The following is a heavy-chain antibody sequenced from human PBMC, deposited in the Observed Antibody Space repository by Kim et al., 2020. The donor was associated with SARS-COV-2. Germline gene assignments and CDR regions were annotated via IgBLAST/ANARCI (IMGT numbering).Heavy chain of an antibody. Sequence: GGSLRLSCAASGFTFSSYGMHWVRQAPGKGLEWVAVIWYDGSNKYYADSVKGRFTISRDNSKNTLYLQMNSLRAEDTAVYYCARGGDYGDYMGAFDIWGQGTMVTVSS. V-gene: IGHV3-33*08. CDR1: GFTFSSYG. J-gene: IGHJ3*02. CDR2: IWYDGSNK. CDR3: ARGGDYGDYMGAFDI. D-gene: IGHD4-17*01.